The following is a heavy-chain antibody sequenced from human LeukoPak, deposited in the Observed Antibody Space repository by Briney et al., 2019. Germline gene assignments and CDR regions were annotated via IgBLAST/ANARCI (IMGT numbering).Heavy chain of an antibody. V-gene: IGHV3-23*01. CDR3: AKFPRIAAAGGLEY. CDR1: GFTFSSRA. Sequence: AGGSLRLSCAASGFTFSSRAMSWVRQAPGKGLEWVSSISGSGGSTYYAGSVKGRFTISRDNSKNTLHLQMKSLRAEDTAVYYCAKFPRIAAAGGLEYGGQGTLVTVSS. CDR2: ISGSGGST. J-gene: IGHJ4*02. D-gene: IGHD6-13*01.